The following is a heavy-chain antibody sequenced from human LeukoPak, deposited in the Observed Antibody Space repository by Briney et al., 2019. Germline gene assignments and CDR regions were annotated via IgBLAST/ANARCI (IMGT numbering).Heavy chain of an antibody. CDR3: AKGGVDIVVVPAASIYYGMDV. D-gene: IGHD2-2*01. V-gene: IGHV3-23*01. CDR2: ISGSGGST. CDR1: GFTFSSYA. Sequence: PGGSLRLSCAASGFTFSSYAMSWVRQAPGKGLEWVSAISGSGGSTYYADSVKGRFTISRDNSKNTLYLQMNSLRAEDTAVYYCAKGGVDIVVVPAASIYYGMDVWGQGTTVTVSS. J-gene: IGHJ6*02.